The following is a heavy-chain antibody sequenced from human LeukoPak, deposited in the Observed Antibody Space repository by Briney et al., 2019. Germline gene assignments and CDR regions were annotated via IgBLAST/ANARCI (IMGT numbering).Heavy chain of an antibody. D-gene: IGHD3-16*02. CDR2: INPSGGST. Sequence: ASVKVSCKASGYTFTSYYMHWVRQAPGQGLEWMGIINPSGGSTSYAQKFQGRVTMTEDTSTDTAYMELSSLRSEDTAVYYCATVTFGGVIVYYFDYWGQGTLVTVSS. CDR3: ATVTFGGVIVYYFDY. CDR1: GYTFTSYY. J-gene: IGHJ4*02. V-gene: IGHV1-46*01.